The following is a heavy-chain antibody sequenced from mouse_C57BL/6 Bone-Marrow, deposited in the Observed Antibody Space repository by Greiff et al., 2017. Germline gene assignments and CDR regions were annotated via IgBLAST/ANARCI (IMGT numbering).Heavy chain of an antibody. V-gene: IGHV1-64*01. D-gene: IGHD1-1*01. J-gene: IGHJ2*01. CDR2: IHPNSGST. CDR1: GYTFTSYW. CDR3: ARELLRGGYYFDY. Sequence: QVQLKQPGAELVKPGASVKLSCKASGYTFTSYWMHWVKQRPGQGLEWIGMIHPNSGSTNYNEKFKSKATLTVDKSSSTAYMQLSRLTSEDSAVYYCARELLRGGYYFDYWGQGTTLTVSS.